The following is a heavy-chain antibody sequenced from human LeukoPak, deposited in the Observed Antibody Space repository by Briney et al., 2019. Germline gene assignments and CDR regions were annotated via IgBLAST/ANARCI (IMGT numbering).Heavy chain of an antibody. V-gene: IGHV3-66*01. CDR1: GFTVSNNY. CDR2: INDGGRT. D-gene: IGHD5-24*01. J-gene: IGHJ4*02. Sequence: GGSLRLSCAASGFTVSNNYMTWLRQAPGKGLESVSIINDGGRTFYADSVKGRFTISRDNTKIILYLQMSSVRAEDTAVYYCAGAPETGHWGQGTLVTVSS. CDR3: AGAPETGH.